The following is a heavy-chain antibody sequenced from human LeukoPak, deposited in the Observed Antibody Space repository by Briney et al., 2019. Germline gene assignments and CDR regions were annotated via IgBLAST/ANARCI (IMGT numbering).Heavy chain of an antibody. V-gene: IGHV3-74*01. J-gene: IGHJ4*02. CDR3: PRQAGSGFDY. Sequence: GGSLRLSCAVSGFTFTDYWFHWVRQAPGRGLEGVSRVKSDGGGITYGDSVKARFTMSRDNAKNTLYLQSDSLRAGDTAVYYCPRQAGSGFDYWGQGSLVTVSS. CDR2: VKSDGGGI. CDR1: GFTFTDYW. D-gene: IGHD3-10*01.